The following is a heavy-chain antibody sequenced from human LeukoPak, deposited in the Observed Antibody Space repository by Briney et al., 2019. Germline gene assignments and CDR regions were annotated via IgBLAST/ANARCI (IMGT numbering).Heavy chain of an antibody. J-gene: IGHJ4*02. CDR2: TYYNSQWYT. V-gene: IGHV6-1*01. CDR3: ARGRDVVVVPAADFGY. CDR1: GDSVSRNNIA. Sequence: SQTLSLTCVISGDSVSRNNIAWNWIRQSPSRGLEWLGRTYYNSQWYTDYAVSVRSRITINPDTSKNQFSLQLNSVTPEDTAVYYCARGRDVVVVPAADFGYWGQGILVTVSS. D-gene: IGHD2-2*01.